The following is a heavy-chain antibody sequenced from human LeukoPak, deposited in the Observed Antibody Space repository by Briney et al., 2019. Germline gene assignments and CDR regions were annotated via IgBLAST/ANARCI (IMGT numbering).Heavy chain of an antibody. Sequence: PGRSLRLSCAASGFTFDDYAMHWVRQAPGKGLEWVSGISWNSGSIGYADSVEGRFTISRDNAKNSLYLQMNGLRAEDTAFYYCAKDNRRHYTSGPNPDSLHWGQGALVTVSS. D-gene: IGHD6-19*01. J-gene: IGHJ4*02. V-gene: IGHV3-9*01. CDR3: AKDNRRHYTSGPNPDSLH. CDR2: ISWNSGSI. CDR1: GFTFDDYA.